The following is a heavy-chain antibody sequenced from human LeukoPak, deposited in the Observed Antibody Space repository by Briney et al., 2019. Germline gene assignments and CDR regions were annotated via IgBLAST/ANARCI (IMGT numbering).Heavy chain of an antibody. CDR3: AREINVPGFDAFDI. J-gene: IGHJ3*02. CDR1: GYTFTGYY. Sequence: ASVKVSCRASGYTFTGYYMHWVRQAPGQGLEWMGWINPNNSATNYAQRFQGRVIMTRDTSISTAYMELSRLRSGDTAVYYCAREINVPGFDAFDIWGQGTMVTVSS. CDR2: INPNNSAT. D-gene: IGHD2-2*01. V-gene: IGHV1-2*02.